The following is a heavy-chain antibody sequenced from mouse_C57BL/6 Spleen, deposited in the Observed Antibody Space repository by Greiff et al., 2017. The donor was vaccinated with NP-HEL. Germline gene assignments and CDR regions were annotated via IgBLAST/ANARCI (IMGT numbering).Heavy chain of an antibody. CDR2: IWRGGST. CDR1: GFSLTSYG. Sequence: VQLQQSGPGLVQPSQSLSITCTVSGFSLTSYGVHWVRQSPGKGLEWLGVIWRGGSTDYNAAFMSRLSITKDNSKSQVFFKMNSRQADDTAIYYWAKGGSSGYTWFAYWGQGTLVTVSA. J-gene: IGHJ3*01. V-gene: IGHV2-5*01. D-gene: IGHD3-2*02. CDR3: AKGGSSGYTWFAY.